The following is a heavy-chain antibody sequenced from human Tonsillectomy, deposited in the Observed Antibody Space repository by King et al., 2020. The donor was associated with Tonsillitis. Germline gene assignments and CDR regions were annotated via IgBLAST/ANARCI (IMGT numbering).Heavy chain of an antibody. CDR3: ARVETGYYYYGMDV. D-gene: IGHD2-15*01. V-gene: IGHV3-66*01. CDR2: IYSGGST. Sequence: VQLVESGGGLVQPGGSLRLSRAASGFTVSSNYMSWVRQAPGKGLEWVSVIYSGGSTYYADSVKGRFTISRDNSKNTLYLQMNSLRAEDTSVYYCARVETGYYYYGMDVWGQGTTVTVSS. CDR1: GFTVSSNY. J-gene: IGHJ6*02.